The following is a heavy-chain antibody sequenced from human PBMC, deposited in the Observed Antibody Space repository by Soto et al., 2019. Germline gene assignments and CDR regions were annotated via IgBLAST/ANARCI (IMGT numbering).Heavy chain of an antibody. CDR1: GGTFSSYA. D-gene: IGHD6-19*01. J-gene: IGHJ6*02. Sequence: SVKVXCKASGGTFSSYAISWVRQAPGQGLEWMGGIIPIFGTANYAQKFQGRVTITADESTSTAYMELSSLRSEDTAVYYCARGNSSGWYGGRGYYGGMDVWGQGTTVTVSS. V-gene: IGHV1-69*13. CDR3: ARGNSSGWYGGRGYYGGMDV. CDR2: IIPIFGTA.